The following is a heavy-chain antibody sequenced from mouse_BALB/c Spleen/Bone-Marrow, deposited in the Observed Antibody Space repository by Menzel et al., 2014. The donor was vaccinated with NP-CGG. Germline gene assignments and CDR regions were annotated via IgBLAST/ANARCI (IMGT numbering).Heavy chain of an antibody. V-gene: IGHV14-3*02. J-gene: IGHJ3*01. Sequence: VQLQQSGAELVKPGASVKLSCTASGFNIKDTYMHWVKQRPEQGLEWIGRIDPANGNTKYAPKFQGKATITADTSSNTAYLQLSSLTSEDTAVYYCAVYYYGSSLFAYWGQGTPVTVSA. CDR2: IDPANGNT. CDR3: AVYYYGSSLFAY. CDR1: GFNIKDTY. D-gene: IGHD1-1*01.